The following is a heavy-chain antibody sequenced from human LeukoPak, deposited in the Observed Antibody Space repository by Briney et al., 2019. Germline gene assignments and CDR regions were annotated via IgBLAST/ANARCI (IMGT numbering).Heavy chain of an antibody. V-gene: IGHV1-69*05. J-gene: IGHJ3*02. CDR3: ARDRLGSSGWYLDDAFDI. D-gene: IGHD6-19*01. CDR1: GGTFSSYA. CDR2: IIPIFGTA. Sequence: SVKVSCKASGGTFSSYAISWVRQAPGQGLEWMGRIIPIFGTANYAQKFQGRVTITTDEPTSTAYMELSSLRSEDTAVYYCARDRLGSSGWYLDDAFDIWGQGTMVTVSS.